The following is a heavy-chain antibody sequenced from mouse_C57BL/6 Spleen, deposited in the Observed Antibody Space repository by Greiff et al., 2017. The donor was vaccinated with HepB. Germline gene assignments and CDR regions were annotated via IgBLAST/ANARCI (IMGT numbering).Heavy chain of an antibody. V-gene: IGHV1-20*01. CDR1: GYSFTGYF. CDR2: INPYNGDT. CDR3: ARNYGSDYAMDY. Sequence: EVQLQQSGPELVKPGDSVKISCKASGYSFTGYFMNWVMQSHGKSLEWIGRINPYNGDTFYNQKFKGKATLTVDKSSSTAHMELRSLTSDDSAVYYFARNYGSDYAMDYWGQGTSVTVSS. D-gene: IGHD1-1*01. J-gene: IGHJ4*01.